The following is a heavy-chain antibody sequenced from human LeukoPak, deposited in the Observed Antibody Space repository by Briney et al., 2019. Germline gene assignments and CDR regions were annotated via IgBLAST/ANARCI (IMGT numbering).Heavy chain of an antibody. J-gene: IGHJ4*02. CDR3: ARANPLYCSSTTCLFDY. V-gene: IGHV1-2*02. CDR2: INPNSGDT. D-gene: IGHD2-2*01. Sequence: GASVKVSCKASGYTFTGCYMHWVRQAPGQGFEWMGCINPNSGDTNYAQKFQGRVTMTRDTSISTAHMELSRLRSDDTAVYYCARANPLYCSSTTCLFDYWGQGTLVTASS. CDR1: GYTFTGCY.